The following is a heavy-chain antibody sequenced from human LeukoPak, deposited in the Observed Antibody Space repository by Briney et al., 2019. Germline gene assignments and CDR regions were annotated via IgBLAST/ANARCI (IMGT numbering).Heavy chain of an antibody. CDR1: GFSFSDCA. Sequence: GGSLRLSCAVSGFSFSDCAMSWVRQPPGKGLESVSVIYSGGSTYYADSVKGRFTISRDNSKNALYLQMNSLRAEDTAVYYCAKREVGTRYFDYWGQGTLVTVSS. J-gene: IGHJ4*02. CDR2: IYSGGST. D-gene: IGHD5-12*01. CDR3: AKREVGTRYFDY. V-gene: IGHV3-23*03.